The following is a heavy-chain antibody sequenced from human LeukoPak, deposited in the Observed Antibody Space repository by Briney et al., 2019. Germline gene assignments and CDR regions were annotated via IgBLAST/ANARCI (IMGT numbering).Heavy chain of an antibody. J-gene: IGHJ4*02. CDR3: ATLRGTGNY. CDR2: ISGSGGST. Sequence: GGSLRLSCAASGFTFSSYAMSWVRQAPGKGLEWGSAISGSGGSTYYADSVKGRFTMSRDNSKNTLYMQMNSLRAEDKAVYYCATLRGTGNYWGQGTLVTVSS. D-gene: IGHD7-27*01. V-gene: IGHV3-23*01. CDR1: GFTFSSYA.